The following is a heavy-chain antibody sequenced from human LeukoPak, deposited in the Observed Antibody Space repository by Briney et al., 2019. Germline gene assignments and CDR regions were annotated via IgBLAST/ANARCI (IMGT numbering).Heavy chain of an antibody. CDR2: ISGSGGST. CDR3: AKASGTYEKYFFDY. V-gene: IGHV3-23*01. D-gene: IGHD1-26*01. CDR1: GFTFSTYG. J-gene: IGHJ4*02. Sequence: PGGSLRLSCAASGFTFSTYGMSWVRQAPGKGLEWVSGISGSGGSTYYADSVKGRFTISRDNSKNTLFLEMKSLRGEDTAIYYCAKASGTYEKYFFDYWGQGTLVTVSS.